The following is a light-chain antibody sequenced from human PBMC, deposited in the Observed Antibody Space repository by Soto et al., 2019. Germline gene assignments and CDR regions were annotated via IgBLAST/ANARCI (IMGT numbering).Light chain of an antibody. CDR1: QSISTY. CDR3: QQTYSSPRT. Sequence: DIQMTQSPSSLSASVGDRVTITCRVSQSISTYLNWYQQKPGKAPKFLIYAASTLQSGVPSRFSGSGSGTDFTLTISSLQPEDFATYYCQQTYSSPRTFGQGTKVEIK. V-gene: IGKV1-39*01. CDR2: AAS. J-gene: IGKJ1*01.